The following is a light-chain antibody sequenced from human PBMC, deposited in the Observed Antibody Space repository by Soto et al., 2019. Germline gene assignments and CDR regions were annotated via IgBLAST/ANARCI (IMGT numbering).Light chain of an antibody. V-gene: IGLV1-40*01. Sequence: QSVLTQPPSVSGAPGQRVTISCTGSSSNIGAGYDVHWYQQLPGTAPKLLIYNNNNRPSGVPDLFSGSKSGTSASLAITGLQAEDEADYYCQSYDSSLSGYVFGTGTKVTVL. CDR2: NNN. CDR1: SSNIGAGYD. J-gene: IGLJ1*01. CDR3: QSYDSSLSGYV.